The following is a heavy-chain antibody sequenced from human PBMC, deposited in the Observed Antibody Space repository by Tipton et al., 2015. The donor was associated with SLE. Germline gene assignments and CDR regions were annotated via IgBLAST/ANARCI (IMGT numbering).Heavy chain of an antibody. Sequence: TLSLTCTVSGGSISSSSYYWGWIRQPPGKGLEWIGSIYYSGSTYYNPSLKSRVTISVDTSKNQFSLKLSSVTAADTAVYYCARDGAVDPFYYYGLDVWGQGTTVTV. CDR1: GGSISSSSYY. D-gene: IGHD6-19*01. J-gene: IGHJ6*02. CDR2: IYYSGST. V-gene: IGHV4-39*07. CDR3: ARDGAVDPFYYYGLDV.